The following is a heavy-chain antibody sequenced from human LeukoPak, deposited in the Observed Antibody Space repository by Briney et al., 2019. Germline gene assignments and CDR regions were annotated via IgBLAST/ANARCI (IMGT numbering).Heavy chain of an antibody. CDR1: GYTFTSYY. CDR2: INPSGGST. Sequence: GASVKVSCKASGYTFTSYYMHWVRQAPGQGLEWMAIINPSGGSTSYAQKFQGRVTMTRDTSTSTVYLELSSLRSEDTAVYSCARDSRPSYDSSGYYYPGDYWGQGTLVTVSS. CDR3: ARDSRPSYDSSGYYYPGDY. D-gene: IGHD3-22*01. J-gene: IGHJ4*02. V-gene: IGHV1-46*01.